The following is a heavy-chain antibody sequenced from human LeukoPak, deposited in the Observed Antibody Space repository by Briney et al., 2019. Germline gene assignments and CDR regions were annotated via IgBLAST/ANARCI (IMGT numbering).Heavy chain of an antibody. J-gene: IGHJ4*02. CDR2: INHSGST. D-gene: IGHD3-22*01. Sequence: PSETLSLTCAVYGGSFSGYYCSWIRQPPGKGLEWIGEINHSGSTNYNPSLKSRVTISVDTSRNQFSLKLSSVTAADTAVYYCARGRPVWYYYDSSGYYFDYWGQGTLVTVSS. V-gene: IGHV4-34*01. CDR1: GGSFSGYY. CDR3: ARGRPVWYYYDSSGYYFDY.